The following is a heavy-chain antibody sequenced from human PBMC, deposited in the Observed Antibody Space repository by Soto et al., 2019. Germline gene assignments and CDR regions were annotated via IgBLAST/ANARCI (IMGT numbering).Heavy chain of an antibody. CDR2: IDYSGST. D-gene: IGHD6-13*01. Sequence: SETLSLTCTVSGGSISSSSYYWGWIRQPPGKGLEWIGSIDYSGSTYYNPSLKSRVTISVDTSKNQFSLKVSSVTAADTAVHYCARRRVYDYYSMDVWGPGTTVTVSS. J-gene: IGHJ6*02. CDR1: GGSISSSSYY. CDR3: ARRRVYDYYSMDV. V-gene: IGHV4-39*01.